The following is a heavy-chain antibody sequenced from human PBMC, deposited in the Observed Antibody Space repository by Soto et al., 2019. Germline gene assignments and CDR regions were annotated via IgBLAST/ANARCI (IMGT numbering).Heavy chain of an antibody. CDR2: ISYDGSNK. J-gene: IGHJ6*02. CDR1: GFTFSSYA. D-gene: IGHD6-6*01. V-gene: IGHV3-30-3*01. CDR3: ARDLGGIIAARPYYYGMDV. Sequence: PGGSLRLSCAASGFTFSSYAMHWVRQAPGKGLEWVAVISYDGSNKYYADSVKGRFTISRDNSKNTLYLQMNSLRAEDTAVYYCARDLGGIIAARPYYYGMDVWGQGTTVTVSS.